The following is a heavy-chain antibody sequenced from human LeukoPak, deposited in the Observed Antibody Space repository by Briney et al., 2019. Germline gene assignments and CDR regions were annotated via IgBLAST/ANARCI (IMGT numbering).Heavy chain of an antibody. CDR1: GFNFSSYS. CDR2: ISSSSSYI. D-gene: IGHD2-2*01. V-gene: IGHV3-21*01. Sequence: GGSLRLSCAASGFNFSSYSMHWVRQAPGKGLEWVSSISSSSSYIYDADSVKGRFTISRDNAKNSLYLQMNSLRAEDTAVYYCARDPGSAVVVPAALDYFDYWGQGTLVTVSS. J-gene: IGHJ4*02. CDR3: ARDPGSAVVVPAALDYFDY.